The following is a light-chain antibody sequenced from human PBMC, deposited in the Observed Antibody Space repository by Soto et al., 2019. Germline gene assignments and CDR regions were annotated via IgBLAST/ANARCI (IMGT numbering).Light chain of an antibody. J-gene: IGLJ1*01. Sequence: QSALTQPRSVSGSPGQSVTISCTGTSSDVGAYSYVSWYQQHPGRAPKLMIYDVNKRPSGVPDRFSGSKSGNTASLTISGLQAEDEADYYCSSYTTSAPYVFGSGTKLTVL. CDR1: SSDVGAYSY. CDR3: SSYTTSAPYV. CDR2: DVN. V-gene: IGLV2-11*01.